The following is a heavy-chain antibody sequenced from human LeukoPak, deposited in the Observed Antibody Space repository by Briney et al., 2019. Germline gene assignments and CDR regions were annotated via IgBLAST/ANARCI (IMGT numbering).Heavy chain of an antibody. CDR3: ARANTVGATDY. J-gene: IGHJ4*02. V-gene: IGHV4-59*01. CDR1: GGSISSYY. CDR2: IYYSGSI. Sequence: PSETLSLTCTVSGGSISSYYWSWIRQPPGKGLEWIGYIYYSGSINYNPSLKSRVTISVDTSKNQFSLKLSSVTAADTAVYYCARANTVGATDYWGQGTLVTVSS. D-gene: IGHD1-26*01.